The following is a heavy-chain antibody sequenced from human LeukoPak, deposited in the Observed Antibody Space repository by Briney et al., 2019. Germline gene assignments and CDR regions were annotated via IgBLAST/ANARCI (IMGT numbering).Heavy chain of an antibody. V-gene: IGHV3-23*01. CDR2: ISGSGGST. J-gene: IGHJ4*02. CDR1: GFTFSSYA. CDR3: AKDRNYYDSSGYWGLFDY. D-gene: IGHD3-22*01. Sequence: GGSLRLSCAASGFTFSSYAMSWVRQAPGKGLEWVSAISGSGGSTYYADSVKGRFTISRDNSKNTLYLQMNSLRAEDTAVYYCAKDRNYYDSSGYWGLFDYWGQGTLVTVSS.